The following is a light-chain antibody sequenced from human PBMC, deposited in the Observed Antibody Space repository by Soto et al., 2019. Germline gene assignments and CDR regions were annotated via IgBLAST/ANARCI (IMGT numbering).Light chain of an antibody. CDR2: EVS. V-gene: IGLV2-23*02. J-gene: IGLJ1*01. CDR1: SSDVGSYNL. CDR3: CSYAGNSTFGDV. Sequence: QSVLTQPASVSGSPGQSITISCTGTSSDVGSYNLVSWYQQHPGKAPKLMIYEVSKRPSGVSNRFSGSKSGNTASLTISGLQAEDGADYYCCSYAGNSTFGDVFGTGTKVTVL.